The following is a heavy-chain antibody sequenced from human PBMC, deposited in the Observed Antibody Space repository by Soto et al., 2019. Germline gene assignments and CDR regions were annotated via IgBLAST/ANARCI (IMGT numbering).Heavy chain of an antibody. V-gene: IGHV4-4*02. D-gene: IGHD3-10*01. CDR1: GFSISSGNW. J-gene: IGHJ4*02. CDR2: IFHDGTA. Sequence: SETLSLPSPVSGFSISSGNWWTWVRQSPQRGLEYIGEIFHDGTANYYPSFERRVAISVDTSKNQFSLKLTSVTAADTAIYFCARLVYDTRLNYMYFEFWCQGTLVIVSP. CDR3: ARLVYDTRLNYMYFEF.